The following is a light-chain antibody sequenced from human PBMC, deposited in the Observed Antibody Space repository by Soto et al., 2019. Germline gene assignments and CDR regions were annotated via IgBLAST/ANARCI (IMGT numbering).Light chain of an antibody. CDR3: QQYYDWPSLT. Sequence: EIIMTQSPATLSVSPGERATLSCRASESVSSNLAWYQQKPGQAPRLLIYGASTRGTGIPPRFSGSGSGTEFTLSISSLQSTDFAVYYCQQYYDWPSLTFGGGTRWISN. J-gene: IGKJ4*01. CDR1: ESVSSN. V-gene: IGKV3-15*01. CDR2: GAS.